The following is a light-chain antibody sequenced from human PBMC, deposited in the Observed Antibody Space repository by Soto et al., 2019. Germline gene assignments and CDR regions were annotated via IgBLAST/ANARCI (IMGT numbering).Light chain of an antibody. CDR3: SSYTASAPFYI. CDR2: DVN. J-gene: IGLJ1*01. V-gene: IGLV2-14*03. Sequence: QSALTQPASVSGSPGQSITISCTGARTDVDGYDYVTWYQQHPGQAPKLMIYDVNNRPSGVSHRFSGSKSGDTASLTIFGFQAEDDADYYCSSYTASAPFYIFGTGTKVTV. CDR1: RTDVDGYDY.